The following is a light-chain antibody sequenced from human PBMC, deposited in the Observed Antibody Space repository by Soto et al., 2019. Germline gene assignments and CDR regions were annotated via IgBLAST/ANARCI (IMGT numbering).Light chain of an antibody. CDR2: GAS. J-gene: IGKJ1*01. CDR3: QQYYHWPRT. CDR1: QIVSSSY. Sequence: VLTQSPGTLSLSPGERATLSCRASQIVSSSYLAWYQQKLGQAPRLLIYGASTRATGVPDRFTGSGSGTDFILTITSLQSEDFGIYYCQQYYHWPRTFGQGTKVDI. V-gene: IGKV3-20*01.